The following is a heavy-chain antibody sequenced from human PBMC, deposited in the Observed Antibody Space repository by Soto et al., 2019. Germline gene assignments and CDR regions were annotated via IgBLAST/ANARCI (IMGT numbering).Heavy chain of an antibody. J-gene: IGHJ4*02. D-gene: IGHD1-26*01. CDR3: AREDILGARSFDY. CDR2: ICSRSLTI. CDR1: GFTFSSYS. Sequence: EVQLVESGGGLVQPGGSLRLSCAASGFTFSSYSMNWGRQAPGRGLEWISYICSRSLTIYYADSVKGRFTISRDNAKNSLYLQMNSLRDEDTAVYYSAREDILGARSFDYWGQGTLVTASS. V-gene: IGHV3-48*02.